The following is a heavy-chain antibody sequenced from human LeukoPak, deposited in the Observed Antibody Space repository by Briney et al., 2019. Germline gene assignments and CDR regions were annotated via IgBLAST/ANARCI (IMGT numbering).Heavy chain of an antibody. CDR1: GDSISSSSYY. V-gene: IGHV4-39*01. J-gene: IGHJ6*03. Sequence: SETLSLTCTVSGDSISSSSYYWGWIRQPPGKGLECIGGIYYSGTTYHNPSLRSRVTISVDTSKNQFSLKLSSVTAADTAVYYCASVPYYMDVWGKGTTVTVSS. CDR2: IYYSGTT. CDR3: ASVPYYMDV.